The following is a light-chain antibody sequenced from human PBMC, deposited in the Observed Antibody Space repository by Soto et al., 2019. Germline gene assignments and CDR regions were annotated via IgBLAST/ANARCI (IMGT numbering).Light chain of an antibody. V-gene: IGKV3-11*01. Sequence: DIVLTQSPATLSLSPGERATLSCRASQSVSRDFAWYQQKPGQAPRLLIYDASNRATGIPARFSGSGSGTDLTLTINSLQTEDFAVYYCQHRHNFGPGTKVDFK. CDR1: QSVSRD. CDR2: DAS. CDR3: QHRHN. J-gene: IGKJ3*01.